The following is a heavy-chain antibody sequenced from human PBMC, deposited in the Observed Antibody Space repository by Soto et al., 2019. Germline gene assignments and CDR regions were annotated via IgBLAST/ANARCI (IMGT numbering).Heavy chain of an antibody. CDR3: ARGGTSGSAVYNWFDP. J-gene: IGHJ5*02. V-gene: IGHV4-59*02. CDR2: IHYSGGT. Sequence: KPSETLSLTCSVTGASVSSHSWSWIRQSPGKGLEWIGYIHYSGGTNYTPSLRSRVTISVETSKNQLSLNLTSLTAADTAVYYCARGGTSGSAVYNWFDPWGQGTLVTRLL. CDR1: GASVSSHS. D-gene: IGHD3-10*01.